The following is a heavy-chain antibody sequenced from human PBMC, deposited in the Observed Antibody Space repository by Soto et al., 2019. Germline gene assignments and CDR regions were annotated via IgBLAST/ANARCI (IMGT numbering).Heavy chain of an antibody. CDR2: ISYDGSNK. CDR3: ARGTGGRGAYYYYGMDV. Sequence: QVQLVEAGVGVVQPGRSLRLSCAASGFTFSSYAMHWVRQAPGKGLEWVAVISYDGSNKYYADSVKGRFTISRDNSKNTLYLQMNSLRAEDTAVYYCARGTGGRGAYYYYGMDVWGQGTTVTVS. CDR1: GFTFSSYA. J-gene: IGHJ6*02. V-gene: IGHV3-30-3*01. D-gene: IGHD2-8*02.